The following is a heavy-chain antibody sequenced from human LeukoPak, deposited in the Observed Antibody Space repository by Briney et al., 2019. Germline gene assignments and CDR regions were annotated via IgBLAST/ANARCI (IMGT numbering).Heavy chain of an antibody. Sequence: SETLSLTCSVSGFSLTSNYYWGWIRQSPGKGLECIGNIFHAGNTNYNPSLQSRVTLSMDTSKNQFSLKLSSVTAADTAVYYCARDGCGGSCFHYYYYYMDVWGKGTTVTISS. CDR2: IFHAGNT. CDR3: ARDGCGGSCFHYYYYYMDV. D-gene: IGHD2-15*01. J-gene: IGHJ6*03. CDR1: GFSLTSNYY. V-gene: IGHV4-38-2*02.